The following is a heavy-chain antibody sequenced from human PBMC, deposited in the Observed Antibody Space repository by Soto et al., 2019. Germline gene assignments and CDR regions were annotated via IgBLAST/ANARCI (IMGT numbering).Heavy chain of an antibody. D-gene: IGHD3-3*01. CDR1: GYTFTSYG. CDR3: AVLWSGYKAYDY. Sequence: GASVKVSCKASGYTFTSYGISWVRQAPGQGLEWMGWISAYNGNTNYAQKLQERVTMTRDTSTSTAYMELSSLRSEDTAVYYCAVLWSGYKAYDYWGQGTLVTVSS. J-gene: IGHJ4*02. V-gene: IGHV1-18*01. CDR2: ISAYNGNT.